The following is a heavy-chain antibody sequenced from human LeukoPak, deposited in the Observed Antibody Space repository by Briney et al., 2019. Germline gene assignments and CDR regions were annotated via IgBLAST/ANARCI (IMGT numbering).Heavy chain of an antibody. J-gene: IGHJ4*02. CDR1: GFTFSSYS. Sequence: GGSLRLSCAASGFTFSSYSMNWVRQAPGKGLEWVANIKQDGSEKYYVDSVKGRFTISRDNAKNSLYLQMNSLRAEDTAVYYCAREEYSSSSHDYWGQGTLVTVSS. CDR3: AREEYSSSSHDY. CDR2: IKQDGSEK. V-gene: IGHV3-7*01. D-gene: IGHD6-6*01.